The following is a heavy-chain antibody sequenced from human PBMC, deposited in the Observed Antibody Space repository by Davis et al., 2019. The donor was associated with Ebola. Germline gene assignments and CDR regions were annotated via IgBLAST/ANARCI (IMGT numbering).Heavy chain of an antibody. CDR1: GGSISSYY. V-gene: IGHV4-59*08. D-gene: IGHD3-22*01. CDR3: ARLSYYYDSSGYHRGAFDI. J-gene: IGHJ3*02. CDR2: IYYSGST. Sequence: SETLSLTCTVSGGSISSYYWSWIRQPPGKGLEWIGYIYYSGSTNYNPSLKRRVTISVDTSKNQFSLKLSSVTAADTAVYYCARLSYYYDSSGYHRGAFDIWGQGTMVTVSS.